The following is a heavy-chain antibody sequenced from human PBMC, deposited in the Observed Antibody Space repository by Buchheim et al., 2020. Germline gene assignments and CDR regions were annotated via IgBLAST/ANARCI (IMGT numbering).Heavy chain of an antibody. J-gene: IGHJ3*02. D-gene: IGHD6-13*01. CDR3: VKLSHGWYSIQNFDI. CDR2: IYYSGST. CDR1: GGSISSYY. Sequence: QVQLQESGPGLVKPSETLSLTCTVSGGSISSYYWSWIRQPPGKGLEWIGYIYYSGSTNYNPSLKSRVTISVDTSKNQFSLKLSSVTAADTALYYCVKLSHGWYSIQNFDIWGQGT. V-gene: IGHV4-59*01.